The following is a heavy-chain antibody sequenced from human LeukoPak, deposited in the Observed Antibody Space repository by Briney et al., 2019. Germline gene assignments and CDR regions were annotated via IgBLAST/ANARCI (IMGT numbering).Heavy chain of an antibody. Sequence: GGSLRLSCAASGFTFSNAWMSWVRQAPGKGLEWVSSISSSSSYIYYADSVKGRFTISRDNAKNSLYLQVNSLRAEDTAVYYCAGDRARVMDYWGQGTLVTVSS. V-gene: IGHV3-21*01. CDR1: GFTFSNAW. CDR3: AGDRARVMDY. J-gene: IGHJ4*02. D-gene: IGHD5-18*01. CDR2: ISSSSSYI.